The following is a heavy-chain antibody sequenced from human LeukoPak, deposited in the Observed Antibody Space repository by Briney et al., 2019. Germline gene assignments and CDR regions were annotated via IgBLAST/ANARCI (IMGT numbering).Heavy chain of an antibody. J-gene: IGHJ4*02. CDR1: GGSIRGSSYY. D-gene: IGHD4-17*01. CDR2: GFYSGSA. V-gene: IGHV4-39*01. Sequence: SETLSLTCTVPGGSIRGSSYYWAWIRQPPGKGLEWVGSGFYSGSAYYNPSLKSRLTISVDTSRNQFSLDLRSVTAADTAVYYCARIRGAMTPLTSDFDYWGQGILVTVSS. CDR3: ARIRGAMTPLTSDFDY.